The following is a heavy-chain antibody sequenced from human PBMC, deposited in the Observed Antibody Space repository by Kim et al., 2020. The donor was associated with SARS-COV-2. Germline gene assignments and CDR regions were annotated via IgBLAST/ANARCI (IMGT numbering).Heavy chain of an antibody. CDR1: GFAFNTYW. V-gene: IGHV3-74*01. Sequence: GVSLRLSCVASGFAFNTYWMHWVRHCPGKGLVWISRIRTDGSEPTYADSVRGRFTISRDNAKNTLYLEMNSLRVEDTAVYYCARVPSSYGLDVWGQGTTV. CDR3: ARVPSSYGLDV. CDR2: IRTDGSEP. J-gene: IGHJ6*02.